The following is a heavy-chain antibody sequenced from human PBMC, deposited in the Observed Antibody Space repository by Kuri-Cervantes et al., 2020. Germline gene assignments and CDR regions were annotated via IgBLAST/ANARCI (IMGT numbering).Heavy chain of an antibody. CDR2: IYHSGST. Sequence: GSLRLSCAVSGGSIRTSNWWSWVRQPPGKGLEWIGEIYHSGSTNYNPSLKSRVTISIDKPENQFSLKLTSVTAADTAVYYCVREGPLQDDNSGVWFDPWGQGTLVTVSS. D-gene: IGHD4-23*01. CDR1: GGSIRTSNW. J-gene: IGHJ5*02. V-gene: IGHV4-4*02. CDR3: VREGPLQDDNSGVWFDP.